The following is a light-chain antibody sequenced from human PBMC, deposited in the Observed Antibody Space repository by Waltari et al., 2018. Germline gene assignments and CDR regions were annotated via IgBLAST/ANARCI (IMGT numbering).Light chain of an antibody. J-gene: IGKJ1*01. CDR2: GAS. CDR1: QSVISSY. V-gene: IGKV3-20*01. Sequence: IVLTQTPGPLSLSPGEGASLACRASQSVISSYLTWYQQKPGQAPRLLIYGASSRATCIPDRFSGSGSGTDFTLTISRLEPEDFAVSYCQQYGSSPRTFGQGTKVEIK. CDR3: QQYGSSPRT.